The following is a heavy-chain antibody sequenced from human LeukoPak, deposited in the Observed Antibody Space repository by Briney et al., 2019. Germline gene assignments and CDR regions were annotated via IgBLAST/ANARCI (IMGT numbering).Heavy chain of an antibody. D-gene: IGHD3-10*01. CDR2: INHSGST. V-gene: IGHV4-34*01. J-gene: IGHJ4*02. CDR1: GGSFSGYY. Sequence: SETLSLTCAVYGGSFSGYYWSWIRQPPGKGLEWIGEINHSGSTNYNPSLKSRVTISVDTSKNQFSLKLSSVTSADTAVYYCAISGRVDYWGQGTLVTVSS. CDR3: AISGRVDY.